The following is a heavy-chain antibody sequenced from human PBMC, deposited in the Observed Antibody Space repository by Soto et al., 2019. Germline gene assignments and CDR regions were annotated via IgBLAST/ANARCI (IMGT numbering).Heavy chain of an antibody. CDR3: ARAMTTVTRESYYYGMDV. Sequence: EVQLVESGGGLVKPGGSLRLSCAASVFTFSSYSMNWVRQAPGKGLEWVSSISSSSSYIYYADSVKGRFTISRDNAKNSLYLQMNSLRAEDTAVYYCARAMTTVTRESYYYGMDVWGQGTTVTVSS. V-gene: IGHV3-21*01. CDR1: VFTFSSYS. J-gene: IGHJ6*02. D-gene: IGHD4-17*01. CDR2: ISSSSSYI.